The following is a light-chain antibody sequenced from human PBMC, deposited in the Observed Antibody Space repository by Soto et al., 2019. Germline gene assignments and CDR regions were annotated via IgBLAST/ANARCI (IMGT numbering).Light chain of an antibody. CDR1: SGHSDYA. V-gene: IGLV4-69*01. CDR3: QAWGTGGV. CDR2: VTSDGSH. Sequence: QLVLTQSPSASASPGASVKLTCTLSSGHSDYAIAWHQQQPEKGPRYLMKVTSDGSHTKGDGIPDRFSGSSSGADRYLTISSLRSDDEDDYYCQAWGTGGVFGGGTKVTVL. J-gene: IGLJ3*02.